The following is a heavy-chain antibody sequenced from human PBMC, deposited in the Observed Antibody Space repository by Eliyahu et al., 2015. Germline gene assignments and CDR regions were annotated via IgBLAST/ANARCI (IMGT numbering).Heavy chain of an antibody. CDR3: ARVSRRLTIAAAGYLGY. J-gene: IGHJ4*02. CDR2: STPNTGNP. CDR1: GXTFTSYA. D-gene: IGHD6-13*01. Sequence: QVQLVQSGSELKKPGASVKVSCKASGXTFTSYAMSWVCHAPLDKGLSGWDGSTPNTGNPTYAQGFTGRFVFSLDTSVSTAYLQISSLKAEDTAVYYCARVSRRLTIAAAGYLGYWGQGTLVTVSS. V-gene: IGHV7-4-1*02.